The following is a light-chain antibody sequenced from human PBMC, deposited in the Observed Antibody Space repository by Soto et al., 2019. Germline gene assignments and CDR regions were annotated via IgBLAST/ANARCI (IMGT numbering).Light chain of an antibody. J-gene: IGKJ2*01. V-gene: IGKV1-39*01. Sequence: DIPMTQSPPTLSASVGDRVTITCRASQTISTWLAWYQQKPGKAPRLLIYGASSLQSGVPSRFSGSGTGTDFSLTVNSLQPEDFATYFCQQSYNAPYTFGLGTKLE. CDR2: GAS. CDR3: QQSYNAPYT. CDR1: QTISTW.